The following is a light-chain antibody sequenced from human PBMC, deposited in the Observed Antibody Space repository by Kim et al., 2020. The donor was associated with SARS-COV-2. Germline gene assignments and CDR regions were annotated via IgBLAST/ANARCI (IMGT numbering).Light chain of an antibody. V-gene: IGKV3D-15*01. J-gene: IGKJ4*01. CDR2: HAF. CDR3: QQYNDGPLT. CDR1: QSIGTD. Sequence: LSPGERATLSCTASQSIGTDLAWYQHKPGQAPRLLIYHAFTRATGIPARISGSGSGTEFTLTISSLQSEDFAVYYCQQYNDGPLTFGGGTKVDIK.